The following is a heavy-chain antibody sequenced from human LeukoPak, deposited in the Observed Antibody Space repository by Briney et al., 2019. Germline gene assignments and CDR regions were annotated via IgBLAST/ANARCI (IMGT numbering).Heavy chain of an antibody. J-gene: IGHJ4*02. V-gene: IGHV3-74*01. D-gene: IGHD3-10*01. CDR1: GFTFKLYW. Sequence: GGSLRLSCAASGFTFKLYWMHWVRQVPGKAPVWVSRINDDGSDTRYADSVKGRFTISGDNSKNTLYLQMNSLRAEDTAVYYCAKDRGGLDYWGQGTLVTVSS. CDR3: AKDRGGLDY. CDR2: INDDGSDT.